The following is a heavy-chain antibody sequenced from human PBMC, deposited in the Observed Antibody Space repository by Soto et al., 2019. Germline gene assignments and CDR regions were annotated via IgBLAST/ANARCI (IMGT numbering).Heavy chain of an antibody. D-gene: IGHD6-19*01. CDR2: ISGSGGTI. CDR1: GFTFSDFA. Sequence: EVQVLASGGGLVQPGGSLRLSCVASGFTFSDFAMSWVRQAPGKGLEWVSSISGSGGTIYYADSVKGRFTISRDNSNNTLYLQMDSLRADDTAVYFWAKLRGSGWYFNYWGQGTLVAVSS. V-gene: IGHV3-23*01. CDR3: AKLRGSGWYFNY. J-gene: IGHJ4*02.